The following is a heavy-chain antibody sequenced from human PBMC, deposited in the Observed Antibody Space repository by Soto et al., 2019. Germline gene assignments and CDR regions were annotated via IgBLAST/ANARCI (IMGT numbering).Heavy chain of an antibody. J-gene: IGHJ5*02. CDR2: VSYSDSS. D-gene: IGHD4-17*01. V-gene: IGHV4-59*08. CDR1: SGSMNNFY. CDR3: ARHGERTIRSLNWFDP. Sequence: PSETLSLTCTVSSGSMNNFYWIWIRQPTGKGLEWIGYVSYSDSSNYNPSLKSRVTISVDTSKNQFSLKLSSVTAADTAVYYCARHGERTIRSLNWFDPWGQGTLVTVSS.